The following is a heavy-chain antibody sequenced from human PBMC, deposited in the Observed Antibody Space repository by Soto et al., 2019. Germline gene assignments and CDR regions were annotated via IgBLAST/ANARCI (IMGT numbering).Heavy chain of an antibody. CDR3: ARDFGDSRGSYYYYGMDV. V-gene: IGHV3-21*01. CDR1: GFTFSTYS. D-gene: IGHD2-21*02. J-gene: IGHJ6*02. Sequence: GGSLRLSCAASGFTFSTYSMNWVRQAPGKGLEWVPCISSSSSYIYYADSVKGRFTVSRDNAKNSLYLQMDSLRAEDTAVYYCARDFGDSRGSYYYYGMDVWGQGTTVTVSS. CDR2: ISSSSSYI.